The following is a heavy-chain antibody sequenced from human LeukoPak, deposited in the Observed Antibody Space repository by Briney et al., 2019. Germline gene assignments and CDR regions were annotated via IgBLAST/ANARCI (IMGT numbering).Heavy chain of an antibody. Sequence: ASVKVSCKASGYTFTDYEINWVRQAPGQGLEEMGWINTNTGNPTSAQDFTRRFVFSLDRSVSTAYLQISSLKAEDTAVHYCARGTRNYIYWGQGTLVTVSS. V-gene: IGHV7-4-1*02. CDR3: ARGTRNYIY. CDR2: INTNTGNP. D-gene: IGHD5-24*01. J-gene: IGHJ4*02. CDR1: GYTFTDYE.